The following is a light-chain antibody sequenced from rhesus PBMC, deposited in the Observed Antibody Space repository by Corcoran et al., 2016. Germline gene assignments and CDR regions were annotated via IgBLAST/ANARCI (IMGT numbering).Light chain of an antibody. CDR2: KAS. Sequence: DIQMTQSPSSLSGSVGDRVTITCRASQGIRKWLAWYQQKPGKVPKLLIYKASNLETGVPSRFSGSGSGTDFTLTISSLQPEDIATYYCQQHDTSPWTFGQGTKVEIK. CDR3: QQHDTSPWT. V-gene: IGKV1-69*01. CDR1: QGIRKW. J-gene: IGKJ1*01.